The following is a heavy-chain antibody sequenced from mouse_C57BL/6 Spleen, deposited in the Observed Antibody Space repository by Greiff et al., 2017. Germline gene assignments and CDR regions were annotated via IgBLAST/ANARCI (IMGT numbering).Heavy chain of an antibody. CDR1: GYAFSSYW. CDR3: ASLHYHSEYCDY. Sequence: QVQLQQSGAELVKPGASVKISCKASGYAFSSYWMNWVKQRPGKGLEWIGQIYPGDGDTNYNGKFKGKATLTADKSSSTAYMQLSSLTSEDSAVYFCASLHYHSEYCDYWGQGNTLTVSS. D-gene: IGHD1-2*01. V-gene: IGHV1-80*01. CDR2: IYPGDGDT. J-gene: IGHJ2*01.